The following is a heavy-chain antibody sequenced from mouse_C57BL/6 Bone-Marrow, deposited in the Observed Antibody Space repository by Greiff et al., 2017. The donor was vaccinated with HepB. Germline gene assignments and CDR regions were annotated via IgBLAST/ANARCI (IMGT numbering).Heavy chain of an antibody. D-gene: IGHD1-1*01. V-gene: IGHV1-4*01. CDR3: ARDYGSYGFSY. CDR1: GYTFTSYT. Sequence: VKLMESGAELARPGASVKMSCKASGYTFTSYTMHWVKQRPGQGLEWIGYINPSSGYTKYNQKFKDKATLTADKSSSTAYMQLSSLTYEDSAVYFCARDYGSYGFSYWGQGTLVTVSA. CDR2: INPSSGYT. J-gene: IGHJ3*01.